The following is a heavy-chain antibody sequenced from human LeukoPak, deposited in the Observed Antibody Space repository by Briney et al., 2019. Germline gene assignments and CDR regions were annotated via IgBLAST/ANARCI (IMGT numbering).Heavy chain of an antibody. D-gene: IGHD1-26*01. J-gene: IGHJ5*02. CDR2: IYHTGST. Sequence: SEALSLTCAVYGGPFTTYYWSWIRQPPGKGLEWIGDIYHTGSTTYNPSLKTRVTISVDTSKNQFSLRLSSVTAADTAVYYCARRRGYSGSYHWFDPWGQGTLVTVSS. CDR3: ARRRGYSGSYHWFDP. CDR1: GGPFTTYY. V-gene: IGHV4-34*01.